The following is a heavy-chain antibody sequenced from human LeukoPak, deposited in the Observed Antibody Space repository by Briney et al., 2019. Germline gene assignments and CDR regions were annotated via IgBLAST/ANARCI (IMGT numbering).Heavy chain of an antibody. J-gene: IGHJ4*02. CDR3: AKDRRTTETFDY. CDR2: ISSTSTTI. D-gene: IGHD1-1*01. V-gene: IGHV3-48*01. Sequence: PGGSLRLSCAASGFTFSGYSMNWVRQAPGKGLEWVSYISSTSTTIYHADSVKGRFTISRDNSKNTLYLQMNSLRAEDTAVYYCAKDRRTTETFDYWGQGTLVTVSS. CDR1: GFTFSGYS.